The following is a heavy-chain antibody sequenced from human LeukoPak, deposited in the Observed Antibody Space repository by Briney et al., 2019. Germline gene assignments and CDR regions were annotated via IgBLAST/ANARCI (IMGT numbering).Heavy chain of an antibody. CDR3: ARGYSSGLYYFDY. D-gene: IGHD6-19*01. CDR2: ISSSGSTI. CDR1: GFTFSDYY. Sequence: KAGGSLRLSCAASGFTFSDYYMSWIRQAPGKGLEWVSYISSSGSTIYYADSVKGRFTISRDNAKNTLYLQMNSLRAEDTAVYYCARGYSSGLYYFDYWGQGTLVTVSS. J-gene: IGHJ4*02. V-gene: IGHV3-11*04.